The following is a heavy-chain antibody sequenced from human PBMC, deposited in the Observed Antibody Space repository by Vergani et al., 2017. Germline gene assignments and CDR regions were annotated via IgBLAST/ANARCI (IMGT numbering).Heavy chain of an antibody. CDR3: ARDGITMVRGGVDP. V-gene: IGHV4-34*01. J-gene: IGHJ5*02. D-gene: IGHD3-10*01. CDR1: GGSFSGYY. CDR2: IYHSGST. Sequence: QVQLQQWGAGLLKPSETLSLTCAVYGGSFSGYYWSWIRQPPGKGLEWIGSIYHSGSTYYNPSLKSRVTISVDTSKNQFSLKLSSVTAADTAVYYCARDGITMVRGGVDPWGQGTLVTVSS.